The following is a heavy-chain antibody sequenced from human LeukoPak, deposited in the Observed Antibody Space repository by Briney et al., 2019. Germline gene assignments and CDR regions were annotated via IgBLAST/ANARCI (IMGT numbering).Heavy chain of an antibody. D-gene: IGHD1-14*01. CDR2: TNWNGGTT. CDR1: GYTFQSHG. V-gene: IGHV3-20*04. J-gene: IGHJ4*02. CDR3: ARSNQADDY. Sequence: GGSLRLSCAASGYTFQSHGMSWVRQAPGKGLEWVSGTNWNGGTTSYADSVKGRFTISRDNARTTLYLQMDSLRAEDTGVYYCARSNQADDYWGQGTLVTVSS.